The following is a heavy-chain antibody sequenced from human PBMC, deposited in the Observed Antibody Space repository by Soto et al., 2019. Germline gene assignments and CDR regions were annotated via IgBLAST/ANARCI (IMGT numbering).Heavy chain of an antibody. CDR1: GFRFSSHE. CDR3: ARGVGATPLLDF. D-gene: IGHD1-26*01. V-gene: IGHV3-48*03. CDR2: ISSSGNAL. Sequence: VGSLRLSCATSGFRFSSHELNWVRQAPGKGLEWVAYISSSGNALYYADSVKGRFTISRDDSKNSVYLQLSSLRVDDTALYYCARGVGATPLLDFWGQGTLVTVSS. J-gene: IGHJ4*02.